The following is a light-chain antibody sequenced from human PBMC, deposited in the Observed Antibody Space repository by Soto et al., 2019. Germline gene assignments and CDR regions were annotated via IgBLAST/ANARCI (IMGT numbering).Light chain of an antibody. J-gene: IGKJ5*01. CDR3: MQSTQLPPT. CDR1: QSLLHITGETF. Sequence: DVVMTQTPLSLSVAPGQPASISCKSSQSLLHITGETFLFWYLQKPGQSPQILIYEVSTRVSGVPDRFSGSGSGTDFTLEISRVETDDVCIYYCMQSTQLPPTFGQGTRLGIE. V-gene: IGKV2D-29*02. CDR2: EVS.